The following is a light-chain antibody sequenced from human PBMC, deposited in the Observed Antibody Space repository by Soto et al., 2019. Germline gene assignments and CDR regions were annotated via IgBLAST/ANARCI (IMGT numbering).Light chain of an antibody. V-gene: IGLV2-8*01. CDR2: EVS. Sequence: QSVLTQPPSASGSPGQSVTISCTGTSSDVGGYNYVSWYQHHPGKAPKLMIYEVSKRPSGVPDRFSGSKSANTASLTVSGLQAEDEADYYCSSYAGSNNILFGGGTQLTVL. J-gene: IGLJ2*01. CDR3: SSYAGSNNIL. CDR1: SSDVGGYNY.